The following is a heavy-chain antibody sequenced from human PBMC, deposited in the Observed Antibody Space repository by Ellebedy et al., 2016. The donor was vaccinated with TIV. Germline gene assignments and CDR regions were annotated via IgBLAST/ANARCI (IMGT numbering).Heavy chain of an antibody. J-gene: IGHJ2*01. CDR1: GFTFSSYG. D-gene: IGHD3-16*01. CDR2: ISGSGPPT. V-gene: IGHV3-23*01. Sequence: GESLKISXVASGFTFSSYGMSWVRQAPGEGLEWVSAISGSGPPTVYAATVQGRFTISRDNSKNTLFLQVNSLRAEDTAIYYCTRRPRGGLPTHYWYFDLWGRGTLVTVSS. CDR3: TRRPRGGLPTHYWYFDL.